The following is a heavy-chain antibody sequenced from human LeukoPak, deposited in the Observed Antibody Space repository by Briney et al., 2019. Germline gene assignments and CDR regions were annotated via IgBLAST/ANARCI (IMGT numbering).Heavy chain of an antibody. CDR1: GGSFSGYY. CDR2: INHSGST. D-gene: IGHD3-22*01. Sequence: SETLSLTCAVYGGSFSGYYWSWIRQPPGKGLEWIGEINHSGSTNYNPSLKSRVTISVDTSKNQFSLKLSSVTAADTAVYYCARVPGSSGYYFDHWGQGTLVTVSS. V-gene: IGHV4-34*01. CDR3: ARVPGSSGYYFDH. J-gene: IGHJ4*02.